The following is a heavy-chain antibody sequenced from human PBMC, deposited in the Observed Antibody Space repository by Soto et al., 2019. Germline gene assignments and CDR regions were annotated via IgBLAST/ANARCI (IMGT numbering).Heavy chain of an antibody. Sequence: ASVKVSCKASGYTFTGCYMHWVRQAPGQGLEWMGWINPNSGGTNYAQKFQGRVTMTRDTSISTAYMELSRLRSDDTAVYYCARIWRQQLDYYYYYGMDVWGQGTTVTVSS. J-gene: IGHJ6*02. D-gene: IGHD6-13*01. V-gene: IGHV1-2*02. CDR1: GYTFTGCY. CDR2: INPNSGGT. CDR3: ARIWRQQLDYYYYYGMDV.